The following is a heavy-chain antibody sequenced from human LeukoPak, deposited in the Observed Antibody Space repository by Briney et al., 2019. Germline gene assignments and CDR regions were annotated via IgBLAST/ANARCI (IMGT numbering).Heavy chain of an antibody. CDR1: GFTFSSYS. CDR2: ISSSSSTI. Sequence: SGGSLRLSCAASGFTFSSYSMNWVRQAPGKGLEWVSYISSSSSTIYYADSVKGRFTISRDNAKNSLYLQMNSLRAEDTAVYYCARDRGTIFGVVTYYFDYWGQGTLATVSS. D-gene: IGHD3-3*01. V-gene: IGHV3-48*04. CDR3: ARDRGTIFGVVTYYFDY. J-gene: IGHJ4*02.